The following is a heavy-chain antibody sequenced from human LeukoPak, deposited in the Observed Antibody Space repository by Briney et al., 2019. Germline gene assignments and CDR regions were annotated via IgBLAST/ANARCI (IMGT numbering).Heavy chain of an antibody. CDR3: AGGPIGFCSSSSCRFDN. Sequence: SETLSLTCTASGGSISSYYWTWIRQPPGKGLEWIAYIYYSGRIKYNPSLKSRVTISVDTSKNEFSLELTSVTAADTAVYYCAGGPIGFCSSSSCRFDNWGQGTLVTVSS. J-gene: IGHJ4*02. CDR1: GGSISSYY. V-gene: IGHV4-59*08. CDR2: IYYSGRI. D-gene: IGHD2-2*01.